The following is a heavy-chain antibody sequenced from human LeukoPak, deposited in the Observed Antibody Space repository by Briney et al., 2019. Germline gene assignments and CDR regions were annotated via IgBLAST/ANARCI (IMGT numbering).Heavy chain of an antibody. J-gene: IGHJ4*02. V-gene: IGHV3-30*03. D-gene: IGHD3-3*01. CDR3: ARDTTPKYYDFWSGYQFDY. CDR1: GFTFSNYG. CDR2: ISSDGSHR. Sequence: PGRSLRLSCAASGFTFSNYGMHWVRQAPGKGLEWVSVISSDGSHRYYADSVKGRFTISRDNSKNTLYLQMNSLRAEDTAVYYCARDTTPKYYDFWSGYQFDYWGQGTLVTVSS.